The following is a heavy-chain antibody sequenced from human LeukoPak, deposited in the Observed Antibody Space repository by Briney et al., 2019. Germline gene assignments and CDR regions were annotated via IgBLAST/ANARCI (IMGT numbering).Heavy chain of an antibody. J-gene: IGHJ4*02. Sequence: GRSLRLSCTASGFTFGDYAMSWFRQAPGKGLEWVSSISSSSSYIYYADSVKGRFTISRDNAKNSLYLQMNSLRAEDTAVYYCARDVNGYSYGYVDYWGQGTLVTVSS. CDR1: GFTFGDYA. CDR3: ARDVNGYSYGYVDY. V-gene: IGHV3-21*01. D-gene: IGHD5-18*01. CDR2: ISSSSSYI.